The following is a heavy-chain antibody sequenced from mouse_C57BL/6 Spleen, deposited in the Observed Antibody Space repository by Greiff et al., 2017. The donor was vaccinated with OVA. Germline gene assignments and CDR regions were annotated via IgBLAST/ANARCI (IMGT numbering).Heavy chain of an antibody. Sequence: QVQLKQSGAELVRPGTSVKVSCKASGYAFTNYLIEWVKQRPGQGLEWIGVINPGSGGTNYNEKFKGKATLTADKSSSTAYMQLSSLTSEDSAVYVCARSGYYGSSYYAMDYWGQGTSVTVSS. CDR1: GYAFTNYL. D-gene: IGHD1-1*01. J-gene: IGHJ4*01. CDR2: INPGSGGT. CDR3: ARSGYYGSSYYAMDY. V-gene: IGHV1-54*01.